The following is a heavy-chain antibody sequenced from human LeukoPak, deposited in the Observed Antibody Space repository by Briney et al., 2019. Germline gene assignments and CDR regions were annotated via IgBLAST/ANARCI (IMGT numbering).Heavy chain of an antibody. D-gene: IGHD5-24*01. J-gene: IGHJ5*02. CDR2: IIPIFGTA. CDR1: GGTFSSYA. V-gene: IGHV1-69*05. CDR3: ARAVRDGYKPYNWFDP. Sequence: EASVKVSCKASGGTFSSYAISWVRRAPGQGLEWMGGIIPIFGTANYAQKFQGRVTITTDESTSTAYMELSSLRSEDTAVYYCARAVRDGYKPYNWFDPWGQGTLVTVSS.